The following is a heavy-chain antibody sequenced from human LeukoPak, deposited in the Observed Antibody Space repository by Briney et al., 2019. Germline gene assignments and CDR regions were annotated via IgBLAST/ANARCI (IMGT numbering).Heavy chain of an antibody. CDR2: IYPGDSDT. D-gene: IGHD1-26*01. CDR1: GYSFTNYW. CDR3: ARLGSQMFIDY. J-gene: IGHJ4*02. V-gene: IGHV5-51*01. Sequence: ESLKISCKGSGYSFTNYWIGWVRRLPGKGVEWMGIIYPGDSDTRYSPSFQGQVTISVDKSISTAYLQWSSLKASDTAMYYCARLGSQMFIDYWGQGTLVTVSS.